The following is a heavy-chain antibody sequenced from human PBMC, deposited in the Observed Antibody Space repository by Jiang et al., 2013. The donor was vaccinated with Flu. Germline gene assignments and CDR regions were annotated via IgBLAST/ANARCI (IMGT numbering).Heavy chain of an antibody. J-gene: IGHJ6*02. CDR2: IYYSGSA. D-gene: IGHD3-10*01. CDR3: ARWSYYGSGNYPSPLLDYFYGMDV. V-gene: IGHV4-39*01. CDR1: GGSISRDNYY. Sequence: PGLVKPSETLSLTCTVSGGSISRDNYYWGWIRQAPGKGLEWIGCIYYSGSAYYNPSLRSRVTVSVDTSKKQFSLNLRTVTAADTAVYYCARWSYYGSGNYPSPLLDYFYGMDVWGQGTTVTVSS.